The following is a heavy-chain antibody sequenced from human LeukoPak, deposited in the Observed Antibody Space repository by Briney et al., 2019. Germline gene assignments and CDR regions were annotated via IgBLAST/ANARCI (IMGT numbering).Heavy chain of an antibody. Sequence: ASVKVSCKASGYTFTSYYMHWVRQAPGQGLEWMGIINPSGGSTSYAQKFQGRVTMTRDTSTSAVYMELSSLRSEDTAVYYCARSSIAALGYYYYYMDVWGKGTTVTVSS. V-gene: IGHV1-46*01. CDR2: INPSGGST. J-gene: IGHJ6*03. D-gene: IGHD6-6*01. CDR1: GYTFTSYY. CDR3: ARSSIAALGYYYYYMDV.